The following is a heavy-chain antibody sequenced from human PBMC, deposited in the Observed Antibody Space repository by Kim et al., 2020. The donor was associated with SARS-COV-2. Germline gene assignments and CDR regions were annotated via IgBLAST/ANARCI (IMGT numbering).Heavy chain of an antibody. CDR1: GFTFSTYA. CDR2: ISGSGGST. Sequence: GGSLRLSCAASGFTFSTYAMAWVRQAPGKGLEWVSTISGSGGSTYYADSVKGRFTISRDNSKNTLYLQMSSLRAEDTAEYYCAKASDYYDSRGYYYGGWYYGMDVWGQGTTVTVSS. J-gene: IGHJ6*02. CDR3: AKASDYYDSRGYYYGGWYYGMDV. V-gene: IGHV3-23*01. D-gene: IGHD3-22*01.